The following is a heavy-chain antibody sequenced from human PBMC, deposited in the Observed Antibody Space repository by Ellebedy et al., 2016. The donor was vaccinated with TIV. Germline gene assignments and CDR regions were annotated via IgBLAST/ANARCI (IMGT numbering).Heavy chain of an antibody. J-gene: IGHJ6*02. Sequence: SETLSLTCTVSGGSISSYYWSWIRQPPGKGLEWIWVIYHSGSTNYNPSLKSRVTLSVDTSKNQFSLKLSSVTAADTALAYCARDRPSPYDFWSGYRLDYYYYDMDVWGQGTTVTVSS. D-gene: IGHD3-3*01. CDR2: IYHSGST. V-gene: IGHV4-59*01. CDR3: ARDRPSPYDFWSGYRLDYYYYDMDV. CDR1: GGSISSYY.